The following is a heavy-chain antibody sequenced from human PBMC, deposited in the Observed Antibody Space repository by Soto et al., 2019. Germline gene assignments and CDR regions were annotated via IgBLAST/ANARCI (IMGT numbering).Heavy chain of an antibody. CDR2: IFHSGST. CDR1: GGSIIRSNW. Sequence: SETLSLTCVVSGGSIIRSNWWSWVRQPPGKGLEWIGEIFHSGSTNYNPSLKSRVIISVDRSKNQFFLKLNSVTAADTAVYYCASLFGSWGQGTLVTVSS. CDR3: ASLFGS. V-gene: IGHV4-4*02. J-gene: IGHJ4*02.